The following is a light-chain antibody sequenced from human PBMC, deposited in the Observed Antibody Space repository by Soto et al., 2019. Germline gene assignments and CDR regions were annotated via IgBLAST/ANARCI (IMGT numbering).Light chain of an antibody. CDR1: QSVGSN. Sequence: EIVVTQSPATLSVSPGERATLSCRASQSVGSNLAWYQHKPGQAPRLLIFGASTRATGVPARFSGSGSGTEFSLTISSLQSEDFAVYYCQLYNNWSITFGQGTRLEIK. J-gene: IGKJ5*01. CDR3: QLYNNWSIT. V-gene: IGKV3-15*01. CDR2: GAS.